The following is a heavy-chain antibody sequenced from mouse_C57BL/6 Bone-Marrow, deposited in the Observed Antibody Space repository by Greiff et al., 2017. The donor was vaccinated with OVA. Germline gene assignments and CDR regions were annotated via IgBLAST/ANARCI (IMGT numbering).Heavy chain of an antibody. V-gene: IGHV1-53*01. CDR1: GYTFTSYW. CDR3: ARGRYGNSYYAMDY. J-gene: IGHJ4*01. Sequence: QVHVKQPGTELVKPGASVKLSCKASGYTFTSYWMHWVKQRPGQGLEWIGNINPSNGGTNYNEKFKSKATLTVDKSSSTAYMQLSSLTSEDSAVYYCARGRYGNSYYAMDYWGQGTSVTVSS. CDR2: INPSNGGT. D-gene: IGHD2-10*02.